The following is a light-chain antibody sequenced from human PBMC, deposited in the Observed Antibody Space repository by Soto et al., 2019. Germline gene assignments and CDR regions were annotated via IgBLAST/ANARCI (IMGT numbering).Light chain of an antibody. CDR3: SSYTSSSTYV. CDR1: SSDVGAYNS. J-gene: IGLJ1*01. Sequence: QSVLTQPASVSGSPGQSIAISCTGTSSDVGAYNSVSWYQQHPGGAPKLMIHDVSNRPSGVSNRSSGSKSGNTASLTISGLQAEDEADYYCSSYTSSSTYVFGTGTKVTVL. V-gene: IGLV2-14*03. CDR2: DVS.